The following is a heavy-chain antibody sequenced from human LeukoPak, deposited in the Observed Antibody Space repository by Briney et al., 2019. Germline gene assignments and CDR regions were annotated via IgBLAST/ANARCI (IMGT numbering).Heavy chain of an antibody. Sequence: ASVKVSCKASGYTFTSYAMHWVRQAPGQRLEWMGWVNAGNGNTKYSQKFQGRVTITRDTSASTAYMELSSLRSEDTAVYYCARASPGDCFDYWGQGTLVTVSS. CDR1: GYTFTSYA. CDR3: ARASPGDCFDY. D-gene: IGHD7-27*01. J-gene: IGHJ4*02. V-gene: IGHV1-3*01. CDR2: VNAGNGNT.